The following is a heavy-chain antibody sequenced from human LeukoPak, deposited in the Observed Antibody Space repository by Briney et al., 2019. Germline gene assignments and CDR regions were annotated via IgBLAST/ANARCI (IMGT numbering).Heavy chain of an antibody. D-gene: IGHD3-10*01. V-gene: IGHV3-30*02. CDR1: GFTFISYG. J-gene: IGHJ4*02. Sequence: GGSLRLSVAASGFTFISYGRHGFGQAPARGRGWGPFLRYDGSNKYYADSVKGRFTISRDNSKSTLYLQMNSLRAEDTAVYYRAKDPMVRGVIGRYFDYWGQGTLVTVSS. CDR2: LRYDGSNK. CDR3: AKDPMVRGVIGRYFDY.